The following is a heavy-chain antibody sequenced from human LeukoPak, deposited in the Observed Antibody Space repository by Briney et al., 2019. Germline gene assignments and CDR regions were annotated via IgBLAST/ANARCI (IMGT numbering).Heavy chain of an antibody. CDR2: INPNSGGT. V-gene: IGHV1-2*02. CDR1: GYTFTGYY. Sequence: ASVKVSCKASGYTFTGYYMHWVRQAPGQGLEWTGWINPNSGGTNYAQKFQGRVTMTRDTSISTAYMELSRLRSDDTAVYYCARDRWFGELHDAFDIWGQGTMVTVSS. D-gene: IGHD3-10*01. J-gene: IGHJ3*02. CDR3: ARDRWFGELHDAFDI.